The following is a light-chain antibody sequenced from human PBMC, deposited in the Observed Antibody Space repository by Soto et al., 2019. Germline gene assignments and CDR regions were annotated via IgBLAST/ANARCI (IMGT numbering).Light chain of an antibody. CDR1: SSNIGSNT. V-gene: IGLV1-44*01. CDR2: SNN. CDR3: AAWDDSLNGVV. Sequence: QSVLTQPPSASGTPGQRVTIACSGSSSNIGSNTVNWYQQLPGTAPKLLIYSNNQRPSGLPDRFSGSKSGTSASLAISGLQSEDEADYYCAAWDDSLNGVVFGGGTKLTV. J-gene: IGLJ2*01.